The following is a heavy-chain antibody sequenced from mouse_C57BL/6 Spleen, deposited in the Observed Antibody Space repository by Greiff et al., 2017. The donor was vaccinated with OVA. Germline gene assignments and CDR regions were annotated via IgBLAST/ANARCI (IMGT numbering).Heavy chain of an antibody. CDR3: AHIYYGNYRAWFAY. CDR1: GFSLTSYG. Sequence: VQGVESGPGLVAPSQSLSITCTVSGFSLTSYGVSWVRQPPGKGLEWLGVIWGDGSTNYHSALISRLSISKDNSKSQVFLKLNSLQTDDTATYYCAHIYYGNYRAWFAYWGQGTLVTVSA. D-gene: IGHD2-1*01. J-gene: IGHJ3*01. V-gene: IGHV2-3*01. CDR2: IWGDGST.